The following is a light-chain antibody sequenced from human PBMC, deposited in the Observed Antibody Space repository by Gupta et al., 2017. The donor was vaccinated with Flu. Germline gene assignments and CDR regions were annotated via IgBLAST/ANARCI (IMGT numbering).Light chain of an antibody. V-gene: IGKV3-11*01. J-gene: IGKJ3*01. CDR1: QSVSSY. CDR3: QQRSNWPLE. Sequence: EIVLTQSPATLSLSPGERATLSCRASQSVSSYLAWYQQKPGQAPRLLIYDASNRATGIPARFSGSGSGTDFTLTISSLEPEDFAVYYCQQRSNWPLEFGHGTKVDIK. CDR2: DAS.